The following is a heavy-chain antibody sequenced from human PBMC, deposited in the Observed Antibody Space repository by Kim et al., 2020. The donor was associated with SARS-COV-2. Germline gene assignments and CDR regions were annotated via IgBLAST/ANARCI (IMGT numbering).Heavy chain of an antibody. J-gene: IGHJ4*02. Sequence: SETLSLTCAVYGGSFSGYYWSWIRQPPGKGLEWIGEINHSGSTNYNPSLKSRVTISVDTSKNQFSLKLSSVTAADTAEYYCASPYYYDSSGYYYWGQGTLVTVSS. V-gene: IGHV4-34*01. CDR2: INHSGST. D-gene: IGHD3-22*01. CDR3: ASPYYYDSSGYYY. CDR1: GGSFSGYY.